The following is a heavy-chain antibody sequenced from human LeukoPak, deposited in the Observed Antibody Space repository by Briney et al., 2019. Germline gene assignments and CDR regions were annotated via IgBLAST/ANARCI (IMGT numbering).Heavy chain of an antibody. J-gene: IGHJ6*03. V-gene: IGHV3-53*01. CDR2: IYSGGST. D-gene: IGHD4-11*01. CDR3: ARDKTTVTPYGYYYYMDV. CDR1: GFTVSSNY. Sequence: PGGSLRLSCAASGFTVSSNYMSWVRQAPGKGLEWVSAIYSGGSTYYADSVKGRFTISRDNSKNTLYLQMNSLRAEDTAVYYCARDKTTVTPYGYYYYMDVWGKGTTVTVSS.